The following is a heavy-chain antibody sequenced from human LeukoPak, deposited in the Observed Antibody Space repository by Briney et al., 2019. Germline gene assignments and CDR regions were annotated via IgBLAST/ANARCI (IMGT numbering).Heavy chain of an antibody. CDR1: GYSINNYW. V-gene: IGHV5-51*01. D-gene: IGHD2-15*01. CDR2: IYPADSDI. Sequence: GESLKISCKGSGYSINNYWIGWVRQMPGKGLEWMGIIYPADSDIRYSPSFQGQVTISADKSVSTAYLQWSSLKASDTAMYYCARQEYCSGGSCYTWFDPWGQGTLVTVSS. CDR3: ARQEYCSGGSCYTWFDP. J-gene: IGHJ5*02.